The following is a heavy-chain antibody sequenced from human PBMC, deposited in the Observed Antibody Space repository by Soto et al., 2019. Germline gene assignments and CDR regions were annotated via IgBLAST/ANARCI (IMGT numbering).Heavy chain of an antibody. CDR3: ARTLYYDSSGYYYSWFDP. D-gene: IGHD3-22*01. Sequence: KPSETLSLTCTASGGSVSSGSYYWSWIRQPPGKGLEWIGYIYYSGSTNYNPSLKSRVTISVDTSKNQFSLKLSSVTAADTAVYYCARTLYYDSSGYYYSWFDPWGQGTLVTVSS. CDR2: IYYSGST. V-gene: IGHV4-61*01. J-gene: IGHJ5*02. CDR1: GGSVSSGSYY.